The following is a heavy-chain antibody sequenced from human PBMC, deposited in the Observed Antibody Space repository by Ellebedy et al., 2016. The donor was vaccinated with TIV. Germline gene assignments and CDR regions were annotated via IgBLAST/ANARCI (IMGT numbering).Heavy chain of an antibody. D-gene: IGHD2-15*01. V-gene: IGHV1-8*01. CDR3: ARDGVVVVAATTRGFCGMDV. CDR1: GYTFTSYD. J-gene: IGHJ6*02. CDR2: MNPNSGNT. Sequence: ASVKVSCXASGYTFTSYDINWVRQATGQGLEWMGWMNPNSGNTGYAQKFQGRVTMTRNTSISTAYMELSRLRSDDTAVYYCARDGVVVVAATTRGFCGMDVWGQGTTVTVSS.